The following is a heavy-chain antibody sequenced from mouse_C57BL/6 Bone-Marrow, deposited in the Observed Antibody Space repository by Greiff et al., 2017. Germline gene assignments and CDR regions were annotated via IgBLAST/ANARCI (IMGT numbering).Heavy chain of an antibody. J-gene: IGHJ4*01. D-gene: IGHD4-1*01. CDR1: GYTFTSYW. V-gene: IGHV1-59*01. Sequence: QVQLQQPGAELVRPGTSVKLSCKASGYTFTSYWMHWVKQRPGQGLEWIGVIDPSDSYTNYKQKFKGKATLTVDTSSSTAYMQLSSLASEDSAVYYCAKLGAMDYWGQGTSVTVSS. CDR2: IDPSDSYT. CDR3: AKLGAMDY.